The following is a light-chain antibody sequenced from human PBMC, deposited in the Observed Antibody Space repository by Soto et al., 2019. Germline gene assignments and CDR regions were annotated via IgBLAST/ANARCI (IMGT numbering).Light chain of an antibody. J-gene: IGLJ2*01. Sequence: QSALTQPPSASESPGQSVTISCTGASGDVGGYTYVSWYQHYAGKAPKLLIYEVSKRPQGVPDRFTGSKSGDTASLTVSGLQPDDEADYYCSSSGGSNGFVVFGGGTKLTVL. V-gene: IGLV2-8*01. CDR2: EVS. CDR3: SSSGGSNGFVV. CDR1: SGDVGGYTY.